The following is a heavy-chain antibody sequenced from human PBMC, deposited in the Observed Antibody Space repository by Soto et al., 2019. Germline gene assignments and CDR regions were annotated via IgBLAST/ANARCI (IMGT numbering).Heavy chain of an antibody. Sequence: VGSLRLSCAASGFTFSTYSMNWVRQAPGKGLEWVSYISSSSSPIYYADSVKGRFTITRDNAKNSLYLQMNSLRDEDTAVYYCASEGYCSSTSCVEYWGQGTLVTVSS. J-gene: IGHJ4*02. CDR2: ISSSSSPI. CDR3: ASEGYCSSTSCVEY. V-gene: IGHV3-48*02. CDR1: GFTFSTYS. D-gene: IGHD2-2*01.